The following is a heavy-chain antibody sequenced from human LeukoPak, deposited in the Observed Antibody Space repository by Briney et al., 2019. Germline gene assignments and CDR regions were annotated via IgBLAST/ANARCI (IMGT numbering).Heavy chain of an antibody. D-gene: IGHD6-13*01. J-gene: IGHJ5*02. CDR2: MKEDGSEK. CDR3: ARRVGDSSSWYVDWFDP. V-gene: IGHV3-7*01. CDR1: GFTFSNYW. Sequence: GALRLSCAASGFTFSNYWMSWVRQAPGKGLEWVANMKEDGSEKFYVDSVKGRFTISRDNAKNSLYLQMNSLRVEDTAVYYCARRVGDSSSWYVDWFDPWGQGTLVTVSS.